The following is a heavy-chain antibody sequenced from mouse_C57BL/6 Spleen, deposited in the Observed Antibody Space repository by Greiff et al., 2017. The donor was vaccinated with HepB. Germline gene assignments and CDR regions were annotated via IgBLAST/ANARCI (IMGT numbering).Heavy chain of an antibody. V-gene: IGHV1-22*01. D-gene: IGHD2-5*01. CDR3: ARDYSNGGPGFAY. CDR2: INPNNGGT. Sequence: EVKLMESGPELVKPGASVKMSCKASGYTFTDYNMHWVKQSHGKSLEWIGYINPNNGGTSYNQKFKGKATLTVNKSSSTAYMELRSLTSEDSAVYYCARDYSNGGPGFAYWGQGTLVTVSA. CDR1: GYTFTDYN. J-gene: IGHJ3*01.